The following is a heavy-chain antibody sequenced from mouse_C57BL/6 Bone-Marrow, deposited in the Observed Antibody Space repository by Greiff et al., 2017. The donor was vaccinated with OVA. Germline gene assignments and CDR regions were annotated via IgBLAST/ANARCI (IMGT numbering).Heavy chain of an antibody. Sequence: EVQLVESGEGLVKPGGSLKLSCAASGFTFSSYAMSWVRQTPEKRLEWVAYISSGGDYINYADTVKGRFTISRDNARNTLYLQMSRLNSEDTAMYSCTRLLDAMDYWGQGTSVTVSS. CDR1: GFTFSSYA. CDR3: TRLLDAMDY. D-gene: IGHD2-1*01. V-gene: IGHV5-9-1*02. J-gene: IGHJ4*01. CDR2: ISSGGDYI.